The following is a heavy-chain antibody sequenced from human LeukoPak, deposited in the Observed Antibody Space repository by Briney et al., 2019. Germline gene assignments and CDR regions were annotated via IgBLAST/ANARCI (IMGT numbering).Heavy chain of an antibody. Sequence: KPGGSLRLSCAASGFTFSDNYMTWVRQAPGKGLEWVSAISGSGGSTYYADSVKGRFTISRDNSKNTLYLQMNSLRAEDTAVYYCAKDAPIYSQFDYWGQGTLVTVSS. V-gene: IGHV3-23*01. J-gene: IGHJ4*02. D-gene: IGHD5-12*01. CDR2: ISGSGGST. CDR3: AKDAPIYSQFDY. CDR1: GFTFSDNY.